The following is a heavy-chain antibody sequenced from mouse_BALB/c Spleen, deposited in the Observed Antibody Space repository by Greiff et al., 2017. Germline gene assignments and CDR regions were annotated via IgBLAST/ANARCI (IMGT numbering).Heavy chain of an antibody. CDR1: GYTFTCYY. V-gene: IGHV1S81*02. CDR2: INPSNGGT. Sequence: VQLQQSGAELVKPGASVKLSCKASGYTFTCYYMYWVKQRPGQGLEWIGEINPSNGGTNFNEKFKSKATLTVDKSSSTAYMQLSSLTSEDSAVYYCTRGLLRPFDYWGQGTTLTVSS. D-gene: IGHD1-2*01. CDR3: TRGLLRPFDY. J-gene: IGHJ2*01.